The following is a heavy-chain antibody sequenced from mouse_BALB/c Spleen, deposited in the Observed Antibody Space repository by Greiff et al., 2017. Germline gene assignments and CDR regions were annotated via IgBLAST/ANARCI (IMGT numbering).Heavy chain of an antibody. CDR3: ARDGNPYYYAMDY. J-gene: IGHJ4*01. D-gene: IGHD2-1*01. CDR2: IWGDGST. CDR1: GFSLTGYG. Sequence: QVQLKESGPGLVAPSQSLSITCTVSGFSLTGYGVNWVRQPPGKGLEWLGMIWGDGSTDYNSALKSRLSISKDNSKSQVFLKMNSLQTDDTARYYCARDGNPYYYAMDYWGQGTPVTVSS. V-gene: IGHV2-6-7*01.